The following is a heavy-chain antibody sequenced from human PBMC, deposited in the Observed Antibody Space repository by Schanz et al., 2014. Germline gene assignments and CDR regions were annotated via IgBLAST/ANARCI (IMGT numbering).Heavy chain of an antibody. D-gene: IGHD5-12*01. CDR1: GFTVSNSY. V-gene: IGHV3-30*03. J-gene: IGHJ4*02. Sequence: QVYLVESGGDLVKPGGSLRLSCAASGFTVSNSYIHWVRQAPGKGLEWVAVILYDGSNKYYADSVKGRFTISRDNSKNTLYLQMNSLRVEDTALYYCAREYSSYGTVYYWGQGTLVTVSS. CDR3: AREYSSYGTVYY. CDR2: ILYDGSNK.